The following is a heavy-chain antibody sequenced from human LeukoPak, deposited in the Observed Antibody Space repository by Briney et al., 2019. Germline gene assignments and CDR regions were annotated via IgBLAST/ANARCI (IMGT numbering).Heavy chain of an antibody. CDR1: GGSISTYY. J-gene: IGHJ4*02. D-gene: IGHD6-19*01. Sequence: SETLSLTCTVSGGSISTYYWSRIRQPPGKGLEWIGYIYKSGNTNCNPSLKSRVTISVDTSKNQFSLKLSSVTAADTAVYFCARVGSGSFDYWGQGTLVTVSS. CDR2: IYKSGNT. V-gene: IGHV4-59*01. CDR3: ARVGSGSFDY.